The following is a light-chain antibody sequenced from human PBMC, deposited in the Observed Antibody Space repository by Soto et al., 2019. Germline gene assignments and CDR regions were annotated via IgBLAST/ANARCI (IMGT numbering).Light chain of an antibody. CDR2: DVS. Sequence: QSALTQPASVSGSPGQSITISCTGTSSDVGDYKYVSWYQQHPGKAPKLMIYDVSDRPSGVSNRFSGSKSDNTASLTISGLQAEDEADYYCSSYSSSSTYVFGTGTKVTVL. V-gene: IGLV2-14*03. J-gene: IGLJ1*01. CDR3: SSYSSSSTYV. CDR1: SSDVGDYKY.